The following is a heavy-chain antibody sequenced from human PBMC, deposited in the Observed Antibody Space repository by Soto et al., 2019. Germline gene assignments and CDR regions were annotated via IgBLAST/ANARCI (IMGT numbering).Heavy chain of an antibody. CDR3: ARSGGYSYGDY. D-gene: IGHD5-18*01. CDR1: GGSISSSNW. Sequence: QVQLQESGPGLVKPSGTLSLTCAVSGGSISSSNWWIWVRQPPGKGLEWIGEIYHSGSTNYNPSLKSRVTISGDKSKNQFSLKLTSVTAADTAVYYCARSGGYSYGDYWGQGTLVTVSS. V-gene: IGHV4-4*02. CDR2: IYHSGST. J-gene: IGHJ4*02.